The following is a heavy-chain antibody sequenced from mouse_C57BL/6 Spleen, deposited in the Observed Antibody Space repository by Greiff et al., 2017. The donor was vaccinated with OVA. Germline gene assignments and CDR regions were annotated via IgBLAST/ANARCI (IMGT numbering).Heavy chain of an antibody. CDR2: IDPSDSET. CDR3: ARGGYGYSFAY. CDR1: GYTFTSYW. J-gene: IGHJ3*01. D-gene: IGHD2-2*01. V-gene: IGHV1-52*01. Sequence: QVQLQQPGAELVRPGSSVKLSCKASGYTFTSYWMHWVKQRPIQGLEWIGNIDPSDSETHYNQKFKDKATLTVDKSSSTAYMQLSSLTSEDSAVYYCARGGYGYSFAYWGQGTLVTVSA.